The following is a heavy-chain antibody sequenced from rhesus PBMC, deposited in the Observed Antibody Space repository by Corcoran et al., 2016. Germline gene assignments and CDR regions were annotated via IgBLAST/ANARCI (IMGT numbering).Heavy chain of an antibody. CDR1: GGSISSYW. CDR3: AISAGTGLFDY. D-gene: IGHD5-24*01. J-gene: IGHJ4*01. CDR2: IYGGSGST. Sequence: QVQLQESGPGVVKPSATLSLTCGVSGGSISSYWWGWCRPPPGKGLEWIGRIYGGSGSTSYNPSLKSRVTISSDTSKNQLSLKLSSVTAADTAVYYCAISAGTGLFDYWGQGVLVTVSS. V-gene: IGHV4-147*01.